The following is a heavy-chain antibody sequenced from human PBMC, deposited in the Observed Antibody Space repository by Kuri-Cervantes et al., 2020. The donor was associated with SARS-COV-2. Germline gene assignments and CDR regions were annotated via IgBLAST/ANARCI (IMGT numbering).Heavy chain of an antibody. D-gene: IGHD3-10*01. CDR2: INHSGST. V-gene: IGHV4-34*01. CDR3: AGGGGSGSYPGDY. Sequence: SETLSLTCAVYGGSFSGYYWSWIRQPPGKGLEWIGEINHSGSTNYNPSLKSQVTISVDTSRNQFSLKLSSGTAADTAFYYCAGGGGSGSYPGDYWGQGTLGTVSS. J-gene: IGHJ4*02. CDR1: GGSFSGYY.